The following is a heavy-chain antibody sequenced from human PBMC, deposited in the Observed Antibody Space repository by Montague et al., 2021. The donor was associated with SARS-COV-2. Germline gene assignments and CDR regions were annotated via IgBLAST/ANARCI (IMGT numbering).Heavy chain of an antibody. J-gene: IGHJ6*02. CDR1: GGSFSGYY. CDR3: ARIRCITIFGVVITPYYYGMDV. V-gene: IGHV4-34*01. CDR2: INHSGCT. Sequence: SETLSLTCAVYGGSFSGYYWSWIRQPPGRGLEWIGEINHSGCTNYNPSLKSRVTISVDTSKNQFSLKLSSVTAADTAVYYCARIRCITIFGVVITPYYYGMDVWGQGTTVTVSS. D-gene: IGHD3-3*01.